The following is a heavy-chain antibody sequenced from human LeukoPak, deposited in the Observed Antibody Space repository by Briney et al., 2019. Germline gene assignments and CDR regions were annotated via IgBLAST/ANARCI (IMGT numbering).Heavy chain of an antibody. J-gene: IGHJ4*02. Sequence: GGPLRLSCAASGFTFSSYDMHWVRQATGKGLEWVSAIGTAGDTYYPGSVKGRFTISRENAKNSLYLQMNSLRAGDTAVYYCARAGYGDIIDYWGQGTLVTVSS. CDR1: GFTFSSYD. CDR2: IGTAGDT. CDR3: ARAGYGDIIDY. V-gene: IGHV3-13*04. D-gene: IGHD4-17*01.